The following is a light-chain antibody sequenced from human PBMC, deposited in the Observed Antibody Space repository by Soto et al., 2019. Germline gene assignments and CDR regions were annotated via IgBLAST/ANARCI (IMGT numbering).Light chain of an antibody. V-gene: IGKV3-11*01. J-gene: IGKJ4*01. CDR3: HKCANWPLT. Sequence: EIVLTQSPATLSLSPGERATLSCRASQSVTTYLASYQQKPGQAPRLLISDASNRATGIPARFSGSGSGTDFTLTISSLGPEDFAVYYCHKCANWPLTFGGGTKVEIK. CDR2: DAS. CDR1: QSVTTY.